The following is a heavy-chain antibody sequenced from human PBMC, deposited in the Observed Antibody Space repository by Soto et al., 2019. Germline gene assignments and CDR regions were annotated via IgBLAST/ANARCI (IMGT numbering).Heavy chain of an antibody. V-gene: IGHV4-39*01. CDR3: ARGLDSYYYYMDV. D-gene: IGHD3-16*01. CDR1: GGSISSSSYY. J-gene: IGHJ6*03. CDR2: IYYSGST. Sequence: SETLSLTCTVSGGSISSSSYYWGWIRQPPGKGLEWIGSIYYSGSTYYNPSLKSRVTISVDTSKNQFSLKLSSVTAADTAVYYCARGLDSYYYYMDVWGKGTTVTVSS.